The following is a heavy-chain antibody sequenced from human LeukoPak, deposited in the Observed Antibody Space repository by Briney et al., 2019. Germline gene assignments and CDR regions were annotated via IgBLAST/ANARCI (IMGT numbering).Heavy chain of an antibody. Sequence: GGSLRLSCAASGFTFSDYYMSWIRQAPGKALEWVSYVSSGSSTIYYADSVKGRFTVSRDNGKRSLYLHMNSLRAEDTAMYYCARATEWELLFYWGQGTLVTVSS. CDR2: VSSGSSTI. V-gene: IGHV3-11*04. CDR1: GFTFSDYY. J-gene: IGHJ4*02. CDR3: ARATEWELLFY. D-gene: IGHD1-26*01.